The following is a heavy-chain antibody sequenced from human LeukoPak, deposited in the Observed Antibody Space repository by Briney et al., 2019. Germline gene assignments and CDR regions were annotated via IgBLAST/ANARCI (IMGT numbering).Heavy chain of an antibody. CDR3: ARVAFGLYVMDV. D-gene: IGHD3/OR15-3a*01. V-gene: IGHV3-21*01. J-gene: IGHJ6*02. CDR1: GFTFSTYS. CDR2: ISSDSNYI. Sequence: GGSLRLSCAASGFTFSTYSMNWVRQAPGKGLEWVSSISSDSNYIYYADSLKGRLTISRDNAKNSLYLQMISLRAEDTAVYYCARVAFGLYVMDVWGQGTTVTVSS.